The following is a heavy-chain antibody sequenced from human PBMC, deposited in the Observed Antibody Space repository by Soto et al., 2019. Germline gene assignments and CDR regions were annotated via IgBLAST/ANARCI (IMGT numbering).Heavy chain of an antibody. CDR1: GGSISSYY. CDR3: ARGYRQYDFWSGYWDYFDY. CDR2: IYYSGST. J-gene: IGHJ4*02. V-gene: IGHV4-59*01. Sequence: LSLTCTVSGGSISSYYWSWIRQPPGKGLEWIGYIYYSGSTNYNPSLKSRVTISVDTSKNQFSLKLSSVTAADTAVYYCARGYRQYDFWSGYWDYFDYWGQGTLVTVSS. D-gene: IGHD3-3*01.